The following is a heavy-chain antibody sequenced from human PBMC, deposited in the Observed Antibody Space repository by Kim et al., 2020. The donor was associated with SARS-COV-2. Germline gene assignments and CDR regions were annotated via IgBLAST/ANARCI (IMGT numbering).Heavy chain of an antibody. J-gene: IGHJ6*02. D-gene: IGHD3-22*01. CDR2: ISGSGGST. CDR3: AKDEGSSYYDSSGYKERYYYYGMDV. Sequence: GGSLRLSCAASGFTFSSYAMSWVRQAPGKGLEWVSAISGSGGSTYYADSVKGRFTISRDNSKNTLYLQMNSLRAEDTAVYYCAKDEGSSYYDSSGYKERYYYYGMDVWGQGTTVTVSS. CDR1: GFTFSSYA. V-gene: IGHV3-23*01.